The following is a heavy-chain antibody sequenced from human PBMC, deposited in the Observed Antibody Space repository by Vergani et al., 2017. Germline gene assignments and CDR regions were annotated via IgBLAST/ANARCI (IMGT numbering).Heavy chain of an antibody. Sequence: QVQLQESGPGLVKPSETLSLTCTVPNDPVSNTFYYWGWIRQTPGKGLEWIGSIYYSGRTYYNPSLESRVPMPVDTSKSQFSLKLGSVTAADTAVYYCTKGSRGYTCYFFVYWGQGTLASVCS. V-gene: IGHV4-39*01. D-gene: IGHD2-21*01. J-gene: IGHJ4*02. CDR3: TKGSRGYTCYFFVY. CDR2: IYYSGRT. CDR1: NDPVSNTFYY.